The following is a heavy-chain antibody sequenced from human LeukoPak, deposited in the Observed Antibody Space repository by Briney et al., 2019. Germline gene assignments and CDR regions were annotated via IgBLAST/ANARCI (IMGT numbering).Heavy chain of an antibody. CDR1: GGSISSSSYY. CDR3: ARTRSSWPRGYYYYYMDV. Sequence: SETLSLTCTVSGGSISSSSYYWGWIRQPPGKGLEWIGSIYYSGSTYYNPSLKSRVTRSVDTSKNQFSLKLSSVTAADPAVYYCARTRSSWPRGYYYYYMDVWGKGTTVTVSS. D-gene: IGHD6-13*01. J-gene: IGHJ6*03. V-gene: IGHV4-39*01. CDR2: IYYSGST.